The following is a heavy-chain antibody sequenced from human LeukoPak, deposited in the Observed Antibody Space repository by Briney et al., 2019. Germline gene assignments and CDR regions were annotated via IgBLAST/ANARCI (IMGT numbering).Heavy chain of an antibody. J-gene: IGHJ6*02. V-gene: IGHV1-69*13. CDR1: GGTFSSYA. D-gene: IGHD3-3*01. CDR2: IIPIFGTA. CDR3: ARVVSREYYDFWSGAYHYYGMDV. Sequence: ASVKVSCKASGGTFSSYAISWVRQAPGQGLEWMGGIIPIFGTANYAQKFQGRVTITADESTSTAYMELSSLRSEDTAVYYCARVVSREYYDFWSGAYHYYGMDVWGQGTTVTVSS.